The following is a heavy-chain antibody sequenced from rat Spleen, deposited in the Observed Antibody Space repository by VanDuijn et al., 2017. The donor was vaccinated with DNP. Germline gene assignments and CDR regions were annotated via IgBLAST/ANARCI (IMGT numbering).Heavy chain of an antibody. CDR3: ATQTTGTESWGGY. Sequence: EVQLVESGGGLVQPGRSLKLSCAGSGFTFSDYNMVWVRQAPTKGLEWVASISHDGGYTYYRDSVKGRFTISRDYAKSSQYLQIDSLRSKDTATYYCATQTTGTESWGGYWGQGVMVTVSS. CDR1: GFTFSDYN. V-gene: IGHV5-20*01. CDR2: ISHDGGYT. J-gene: IGHJ2*01. D-gene: IGHD1-7*01.